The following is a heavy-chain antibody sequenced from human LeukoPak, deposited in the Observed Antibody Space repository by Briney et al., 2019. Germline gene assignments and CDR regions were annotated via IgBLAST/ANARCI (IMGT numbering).Heavy chain of an antibody. D-gene: IGHD1-26*01. Sequence: GASVKVSCKASGGTFSSYAISWARQAPGQGLECMGGIIPIFGTANYAQKFQGRVTITTDESTSTAYMELSSLRSEDTAVYYCARVGATTGYFDYWGQGTLVTVSS. J-gene: IGHJ4*02. CDR2: IIPIFGTA. V-gene: IGHV1-69*05. CDR1: GGTFSSYA. CDR3: ARVGATTGYFDY.